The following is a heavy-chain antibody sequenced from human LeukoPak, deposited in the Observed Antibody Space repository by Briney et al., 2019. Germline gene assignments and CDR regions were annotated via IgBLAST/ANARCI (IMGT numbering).Heavy chain of an antibody. CDR1: GYTFTSYY. CDR2: INPSGGST. V-gene: IGHV1-46*03. Sequence: ASVKVSCKASGYTFTSYYMHWVRQAPGQGLEWMGIINPSGGSTSYAQKFQGRVTMTRDTSTSTVYMELSSLRSEDTAVYYCASGITIFGVGIMFRDWFDPWGQGTLVIVSS. D-gene: IGHD3-3*01. CDR3: ASGITIFGVGIMFRDWFDP. J-gene: IGHJ5*02.